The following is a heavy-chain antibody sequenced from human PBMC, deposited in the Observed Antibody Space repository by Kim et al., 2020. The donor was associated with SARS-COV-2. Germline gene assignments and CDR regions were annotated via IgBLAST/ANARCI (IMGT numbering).Heavy chain of an antibody. CDR1: GGSISSYY. V-gene: IGHV4-59*01. CDR2: IYYSGST. Sequence: SETLSLTCTVSGGSISSYYWSWIRQPPGKGLEWIGYIYYSGSTNYNTSLKSRVTISVDTSKNQFSLKLSSVTAADTAVNYCARESNHYYYGMDVWGQGTT. CDR3: ARESNHYYYGMDV. J-gene: IGHJ6*02.